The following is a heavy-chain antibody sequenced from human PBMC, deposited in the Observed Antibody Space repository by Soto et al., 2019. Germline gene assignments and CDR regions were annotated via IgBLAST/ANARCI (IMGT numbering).Heavy chain of an antibody. CDR1: GGSFSGYY. CDR2: INHSGST. Sequence: SETLSLTCAVYGGSFSGYYWSWIRQPPGKGLEWIGEINHSGSTNYNPSLKSRVTISVDTSKNQFSLKLRSDDTAVYYCARDYPYSSSWYNYYYGMDVWGQGTTVTVSS. V-gene: IGHV4-34*01. D-gene: IGHD6-13*01. CDR3: ARDYPYSSSWYNYYYGMDV. J-gene: IGHJ6*02.